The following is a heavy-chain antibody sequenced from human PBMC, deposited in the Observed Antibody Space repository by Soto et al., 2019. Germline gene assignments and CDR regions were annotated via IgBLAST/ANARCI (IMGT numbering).Heavy chain of an antibody. D-gene: IGHD6-19*01. V-gene: IGHV3-20*01. CDR2: INWNGDST. Sequence: GGSLRLSCAASGFTFDDYGMSWVRQAPGKGLEWVSGINWNGDSTGYADSVKGRFTISRDNAKNSLYLQMNSLRAEDTALYHCARGHSSSGWFSPLDYWGQGTLVTVSS. J-gene: IGHJ4*02. CDR1: GFTFDDYG. CDR3: ARGHSSSGWFSPLDY.